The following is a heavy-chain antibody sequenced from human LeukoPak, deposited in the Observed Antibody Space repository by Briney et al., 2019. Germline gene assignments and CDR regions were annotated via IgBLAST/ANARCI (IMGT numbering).Heavy chain of an antibody. CDR1: GYTFSDFS. D-gene: IGHD3-22*01. J-gene: IGHJ4*02. V-gene: IGHV3-21*01. Sequence: GGSLTLSCAASGYTFSDFSVDWVRQAPGKGLEWVSSISVRSNYRYYADSVRGRFTISRDDARDSLFLQMNSLRAEDTAVYFCVRLRRNNDRSGYYYYYDYWGQGTLVTVSS. CDR2: ISVRSNYR. CDR3: VRLRRNNDRSGYYYYYDY.